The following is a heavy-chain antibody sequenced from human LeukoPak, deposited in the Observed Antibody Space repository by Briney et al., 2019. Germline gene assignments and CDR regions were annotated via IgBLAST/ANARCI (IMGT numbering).Heavy chain of an antibody. D-gene: IGHD3-3*01. CDR1: GGSISSTPYY. V-gene: IGHV4-61*02. CDR3: ARDSAVVSISGGLDP. CDR2: IYNDGGS. Sequence: PSETLSLTCTVSGGSISSTPYYWTWVRQPAGRGLEWIRRIYNDGGSIYNPSLKSRVTISIDTSKNQFSLKLTSVSAADTAVFCARDSAVVSISGGLDPWGQGILVTVPS. J-gene: IGHJ5*02.